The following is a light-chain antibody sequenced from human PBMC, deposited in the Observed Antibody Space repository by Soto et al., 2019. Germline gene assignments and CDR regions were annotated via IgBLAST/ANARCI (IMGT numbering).Light chain of an antibody. CDR3: QYRGIWPPGAT. CDR2: DAS. V-gene: IGKV3-11*01. J-gene: IGKJ4*01. Sequence: EIVLKQSPVTLSLSPGETATLSCRASQSINNYLAWYQQKPGQPPRLLIYDASNRATAIPVMFSGSGPGTDFTLTISSLEPEDSAVYYCQYRGIWPPGATFGGGTKVEIK. CDR1: QSINNY.